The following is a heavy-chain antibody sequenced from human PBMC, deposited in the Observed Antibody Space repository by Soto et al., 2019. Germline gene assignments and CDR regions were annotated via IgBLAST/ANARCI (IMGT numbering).Heavy chain of an antibody. Sequence: SDTLSLTCTVSGGCIRSSNYFWGWIRQPPGKGLEWIGSIYYSGSTYYNPSLKSRVTISADTSKNQFSLKLNSVTAADTAVYYCARPPTANLDAFEIWGQGTMVTVSS. CDR1: GGCIRSSNYF. V-gene: IGHV4-39*01. D-gene: IGHD7-27*01. CDR2: IYYSGST. CDR3: ARPPTANLDAFEI. J-gene: IGHJ3*02.